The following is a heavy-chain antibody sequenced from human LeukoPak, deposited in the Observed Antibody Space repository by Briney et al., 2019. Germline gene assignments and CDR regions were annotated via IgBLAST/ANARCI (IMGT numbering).Heavy chain of an antibody. D-gene: IGHD1-1*01. Sequence: SETLSLTCTVSGGSISSYYWSWIRQPPGKGLEWIGYIYYSGSTNYNPSLKSRVTISVDTSKNQFSLKLSPVTAADTAVYYCARLELERRSYYFDYWGQGTLVTVSS. CDR1: GGSISSYY. J-gene: IGHJ4*02. CDR3: ARLELERRSYYFDY. CDR2: IYYSGST. V-gene: IGHV4-59*08.